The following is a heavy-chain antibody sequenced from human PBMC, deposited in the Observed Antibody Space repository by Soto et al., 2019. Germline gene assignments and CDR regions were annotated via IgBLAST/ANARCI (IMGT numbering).Heavy chain of an antibody. V-gene: IGHV5-10-1*01. CDR3: GTILGDRSSWYHAYYYYGMDV. CDR1: GYSFTSYW. Sequence: PGESLKISCKGSGYSFTSYWISWVRQMPGKGLEWMGRIDPSDSYTNYSPSFQGHVTISADKSISTAYLQWSSLKASDTAMYYCGTILGDRSSWYHAYYYYGMDVWGKGTTVTVSS. J-gene: IGHJ6*04. D-gene: IGHD6-13*01. CDR2: IDPSDSYT.